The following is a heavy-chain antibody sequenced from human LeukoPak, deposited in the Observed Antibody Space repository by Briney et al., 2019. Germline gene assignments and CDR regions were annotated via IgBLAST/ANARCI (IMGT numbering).Heavy chain of an antibody. CDR3: AKTTYASNSSGWYNHFDY. D-gene: IGHD6-19*01. J-gene: IGHJ4*02. Sequence: GGSLRLSCAASGFTFSSYAMTWVRQAPGKGLEWVSTISSSGYSTNYADSVKGRFTISRDNSKNTLYLQLNSLRAEDTTVYYCAKTTYASNSSGWYNHFDYWGQGTLVTVSS. CDR1: GFTFSSYA. CDR2: ISSSGYST. V-gene: IGHV3-23*01.